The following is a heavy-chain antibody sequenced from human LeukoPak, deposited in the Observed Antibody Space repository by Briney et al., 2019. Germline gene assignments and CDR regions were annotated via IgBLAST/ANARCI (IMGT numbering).Heavy chain of an antibody. D-gene: IGHD3-22*01. Sequence: ASVKVSCKASGYTFTSYYMHWVRQAPGQGLEWMGIINPSGGSTSYAQKFQGRVTMTRDMSTSTVYTELSSLRSEDTAVYYCARGDHHSSGYYLGNAFDIWGQGTMVTVSS. CDR2: INPSGGST. CDR3: ARGDHHSSGYYLGNAFDI. CDR1: GYTFTSYY. V-gene: IGHV1-46*01. J-gene: IGHJ3*02.